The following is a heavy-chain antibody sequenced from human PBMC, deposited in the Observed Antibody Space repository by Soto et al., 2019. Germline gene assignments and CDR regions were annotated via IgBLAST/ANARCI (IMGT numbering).Heavy chain of an antibody. Sequence: SETLSLTXTVSGGSISSGGYYWSWIRQHPGKGLEWIGYIYYSGSTYYNPSLKSRVTISVDTSKNQFSLKLSSVTAADTAVYYCARDTLDYYDSSGYLAGFDPWGQGTLVTVSS. CDR2: IYYSGST. D-gene: IGHD3-22*01. J-gene: IGHJ5*02. CDR3: ARDTLDYYDSSGYLAGFDP. V-gene: IGHV4-31*03. CDR1: GGSISSGGYY.